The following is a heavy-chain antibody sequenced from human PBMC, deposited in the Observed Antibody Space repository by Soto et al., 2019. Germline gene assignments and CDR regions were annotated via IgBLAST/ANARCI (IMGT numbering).Heavy chain of an antibody. Sequence: ASVKVSCKASGYTFTSYYMHWLRQAPGQGLEWMGIINLSGGSTSYAQKFQGRVTITRDTSTSIAYIELSSLRSEDTAVYYCAATIIAAVGTGHYYGMDVWGQGTTVTVSS. CDR2: INLSGGST. J-gene: IGHJ6*02. V-gene: IGHV1-46*01. D-gene: IGHD6-13*01. CDR3: AATIIAAVGTGHYYGMDV. CDR1: GYTFTSYY.